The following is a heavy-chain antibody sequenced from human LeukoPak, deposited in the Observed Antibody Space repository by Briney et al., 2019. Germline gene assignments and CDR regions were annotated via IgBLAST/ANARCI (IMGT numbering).Heavy chain of an antibody. J-gene: IGHJ4*02. Sequence: SETLSLTCAVYGGSFSGYYWSWIRQPPGKGLEWIGEINHSGSTNYNPSLKSRVTISVDTSKNQFSLKLSSVTAADTAVYYCARGRKVVVVPAAGGPHYYFDYWGQGTLVTVSS. CDR3: ARGRKVVVVPAAGGPHYYFDY. D-gene: IGHD2-2*01. CDR2: INHSGST. CDR1: GGSFSGYY. V-gene: IGHV4-34*01.